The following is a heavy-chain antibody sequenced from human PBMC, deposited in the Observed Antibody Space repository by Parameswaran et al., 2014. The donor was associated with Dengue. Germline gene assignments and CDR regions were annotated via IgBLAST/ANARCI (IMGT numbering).Heavy chain of an antibody. J-gene: IGHJ4*02. Sequence: SLKISCAASGFIFDDFAMHWVRQAPGKGLEWVSGITLNSVTIGYADSVKGRFTISRDNAKNSLYLHMNSLRAEDTAFYYCVKDMATNWRSYYFDYWGPGTLVTVSS. D-gene: IGHD1-1*01. V-gene: IGHV3-9*01. CDR2: ITLNSVTI. CDR3: VKDMATNWRSYYFDY. CDR1: GFIFDDFA.